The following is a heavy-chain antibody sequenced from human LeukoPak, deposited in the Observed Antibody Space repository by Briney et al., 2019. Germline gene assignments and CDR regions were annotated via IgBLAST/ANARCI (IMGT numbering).Heavy chain of an antibody. V-gene: IGHV3-49*03. CDR1: GFTFGDHA. D-gene: IGHD3-22*01. CDR2: IRSKAYGGTT. Sequence: GGSLRLSCTVSGFTFGDHAMSWFRQAPGKGLEWVSYIRSKAYGGTTEYAASVKGRFTISRDDSESIAYLQMNSLKTEDTAVYYCTRDRPSSYYDSSGYSLWYFDYWGQGTLVTVSS. CDR3: TRDRPSSYYDSSGYSLWYFDY. J-gene: IGHJ4*02.